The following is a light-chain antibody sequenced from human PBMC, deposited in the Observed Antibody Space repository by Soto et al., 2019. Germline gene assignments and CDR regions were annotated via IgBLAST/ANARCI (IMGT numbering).Light chain of an antibody. CDR3: QQYAKSPWT. Sequence: ILVSKSPATLSLSPGESATLSCRASQSVISSHLVWYPQKPGKAPRLLIYGSSVRDTGIPDRFSGRGSGTDFTLTISRLEAEDVKVYYCQQYAKSPWTFGQGTKVDIK. CDR1: QSVISSH. V-gene: IGKV3-20*01. CDR2: GSS. J-gene: IGKJ1*01.